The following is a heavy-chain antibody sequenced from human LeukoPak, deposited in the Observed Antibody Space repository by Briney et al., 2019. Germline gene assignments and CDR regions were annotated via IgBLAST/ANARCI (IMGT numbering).Heavy chain of an antibody. CDR2: ILPGISDT. V-gene: IGHV5-51*01. Sequence: ESLTSSSTVSAYSSTSYCIRWLGHMPGKGLEWMGSILPGISDTTYSPYSQGRGTIPSDKSISTAYLQWSSLKASDTAMYYCAGRPVGEQSDYWGQGTLVTVSS. CDR1: AYSSTSYC. D-gene: IGHD3-10*01. J-gene: IGHJ4*02. CDR3: AGRPVGEQSDY.